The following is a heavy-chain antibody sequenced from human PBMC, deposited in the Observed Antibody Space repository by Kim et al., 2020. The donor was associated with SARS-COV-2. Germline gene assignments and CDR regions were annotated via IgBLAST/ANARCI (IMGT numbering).Heavy chain of an antibody. Sequence: GESLKISCKGSGYSFTSYWIGWVRQMPGKGLEWMGIIYPGDSDTRYSLSFQGQVTISADKSISTAYLQWSSLKASDTAMYYCARSMYYDILTGYYAKHRDYYYGMDVWGQGTTVTVSS. CDR2: IYPGDSDT. CDR3: ARSMYYDILTGYYAKHRDYYYGMDV. V-gene: IGHV5-51*01. CDR1: GYSFTSYW. D-gene: IGHD3-9*01. J-gene: IGHJ6*02.